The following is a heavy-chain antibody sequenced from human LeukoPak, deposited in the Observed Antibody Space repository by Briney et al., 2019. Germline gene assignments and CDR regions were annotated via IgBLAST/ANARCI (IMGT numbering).Heavy chain of an antibody. J-gene: IGHJ4*02. CDR2: ISHDGTNK. CDR3: AKDRYSGLNTIDY. Sequence: GRSLRLSCAASGFAFSRYGMHWVRQAPGKGLEGVALISHDGTNKNHADSVKGRFTISRDNSNNTLYLQMSSLRPEDTAVYYCAKDRYSGLNTIDYWGQGTLVTVSS. CDR1: GFAFSRYG. V-gene: IGHV3-30*18. D-gene: IGHD6-13*01.